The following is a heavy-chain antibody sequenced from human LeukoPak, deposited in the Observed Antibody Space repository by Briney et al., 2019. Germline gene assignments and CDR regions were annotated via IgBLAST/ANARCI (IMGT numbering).Heavy chain of an antibody. CDR3: ASRGYSSSWYLNRDGWFDP. CDR2: IYYSGST. D-gene: IGHD6-13*01. Sequence: SETLSLTCTVSGYSISSGYYWGWIRQPPGKGLEWIGSIYYSGSTYYNPSLKSRVTISVDTSKNQFSLKLSSVTAADTAVYYCASRGYSSSWYLNRDGWFDPWGQGTLVTVSS. V-gene: IGHV4-38-2*02. CDR1: GYSISSGYY. J-gene: IGHJ5*02.